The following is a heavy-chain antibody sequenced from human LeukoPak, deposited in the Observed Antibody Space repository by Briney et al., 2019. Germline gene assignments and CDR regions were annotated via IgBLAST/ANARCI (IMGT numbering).Heavy chain of an antibody. V-gene: IGHV3-7*01. CDR1: GFTFSRYW. CDR2: IKQDGSEK. Sequence: QPGGSLRLSCAASGFTFSRYWMHWVRQAPGKGLEWVANIKQDGSEKYYVDSVKGRFTISRDNAKNSLYLQMNSLRAEDTAVYYCARYGFGLDILTGRYYYYGMDVWGQGTTVTVSS. D-gene: IGHD3-9*01. CDR3: ARYGFGLDILTGRYYYYGMDV. J-gene: IGHJ6*02.